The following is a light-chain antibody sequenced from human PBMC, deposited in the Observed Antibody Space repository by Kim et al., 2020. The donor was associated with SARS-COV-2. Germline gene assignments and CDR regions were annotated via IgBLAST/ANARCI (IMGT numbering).Light chain of an antibody. Sequence: GDRVTISCRASQSISTSLAWYQQKPGKAPKLLIYDASSLKSGVPSRFSGGASGTAFTLTISSLQLADFATYYCHQYSSFLYTFG. CDR1: QSISTS. J-gene: IGKJ2*01. V-gene: IGKV1-5*01. CDR3: HQYSSFLYT. CDR2: DAS.